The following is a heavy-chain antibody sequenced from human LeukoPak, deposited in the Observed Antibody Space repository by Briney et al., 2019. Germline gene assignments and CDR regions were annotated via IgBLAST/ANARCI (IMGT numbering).Heavy chain of an antibody. D-gene: IGHD6-6*01. V-gene: IGHV1-2*02. CDR2: INPNSGGT. J-gene: IGHJ6*03. CDR3: ARDDAIAVRPYNYMDV. Sequence: ASVKVSCKASGYTFTGYYMHWVRQAPGQGLEWMGWINPNSGGTNYAQKFQGRVTMTRDTSISTAYMELSRLRSDDTAVYYCARDDAIAVRPYNYMDVWGKGATVTVSS. CDR1: GYTFTGYY.